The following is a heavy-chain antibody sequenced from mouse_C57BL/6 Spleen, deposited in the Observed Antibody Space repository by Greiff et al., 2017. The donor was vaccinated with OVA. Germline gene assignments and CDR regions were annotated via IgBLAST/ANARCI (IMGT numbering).Heavy chain of an antibody. J-gene: IGHJ2*01. D-gene: IGHD2-5*01. Sequence: QVQLQQSGPELVKPGASVKLSCKASGYTFTDYYINWVKQRPGQGLEWIGWIFPGSGSTYYNEKFKGKATLTVDKSSSTAYMLLSSLTSEDSAVDFCTSWRSSNYLWDWGQGTTLTVSS. CDR3: TSWRSSNYLWD. V-gene: IGHV1-75*01. CDR1: GYTFTDYY. CDR2: IFPGSGST.